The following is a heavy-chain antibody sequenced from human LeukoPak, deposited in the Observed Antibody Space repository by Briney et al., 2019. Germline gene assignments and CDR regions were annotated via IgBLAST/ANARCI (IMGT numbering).Heavy chain of an antibody. Sequence: ASVKVSCKASGGTFSSYAISWVRQAPGQGLEWMGGIIPIFGTANYAQKFQGRVTITADKSTSTAYMELSSLRSEDTAVYYCARGSGYCSSTSCHENYYYYYYMDVWGKGTTVTISS. V-gene: IGHV1-69*06. J-gene: IGHJ6*03. CDR2: IIPIFGTA. CDR3: ARGSGYCSSTSCHENYYYYYYMDV. CDR1: GGTFSSYA. D-gene: IGHD2-2*01.